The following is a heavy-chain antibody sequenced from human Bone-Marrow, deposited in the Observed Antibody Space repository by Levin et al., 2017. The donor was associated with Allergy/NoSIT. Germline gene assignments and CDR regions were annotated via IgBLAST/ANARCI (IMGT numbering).Heavy chain of an antibody. D-gene: IGHD3-9*01. J-gene: IGHJ3*01. CDR1: GFTFSNYA. CDR2: ISGSGKST. Sequence: GESLKISCAASGFTFSNYAINWVRQAPGKGLEWVSVISGSGKSTYYGDSVKGRFTISRDNSKNTLYLQMNSLRAADTAVYYCAKGGLGYYDILTGYYNEDAFDFWGQGTMVTVSS. CDR3: AKGGLGYYDILTGYYNEDAFDF. V-gene: IGHV3-23*01.